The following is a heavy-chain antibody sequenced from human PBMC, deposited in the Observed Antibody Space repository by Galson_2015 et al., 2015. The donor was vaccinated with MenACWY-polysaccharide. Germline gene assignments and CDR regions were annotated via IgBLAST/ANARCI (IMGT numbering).Heavy chain of an antibody. Sequence: LSLTCSVSGDSINSGDYFWNWFRQPPGKGLEWIGYVSYNGGSNDNPSLRSRLAMSLDTSKHHFSLNLRSVTAADTAVYYCARDPGDSSGYYLQYWGQGTLVTVSS. V-gene: IGHV4-30-4*01. CDR1: GDSINSGDYF. D-gene: IGHD3-22*01. CDR2: VSYNGGS. J-gene: IGHJ4*02. CDR3: ARDPGDSSGYYLQY.